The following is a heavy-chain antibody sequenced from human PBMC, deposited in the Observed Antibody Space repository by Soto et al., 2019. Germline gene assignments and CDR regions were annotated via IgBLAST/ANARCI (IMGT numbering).Heavy chain of an antibody. J-gene: IGHJ6*03. CDR1: PGSISSYY. CDR2: IYYSGST. D-gene: IGHD3-3*01. CDR3: ARTYYDFWSGSYYYYMDV. Sequence: QVQLQESGPGLVRPSETLSLTCTVSPGSISSYYWSWIRQPPGKGLEWIGYIYYSGSTNYNPSLKSRVTISVDTSKNQFSLKLNSVTAADTAVYYCARTYYDFWSGSYYYYMDVWGKGTTVTVSS. V-gene: IGHV4-59*01.